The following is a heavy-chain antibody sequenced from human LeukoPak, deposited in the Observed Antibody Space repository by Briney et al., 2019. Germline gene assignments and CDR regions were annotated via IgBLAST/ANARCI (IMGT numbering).Heavy chain of an antibody. CDR1: GFTFKTSG. Sequence: GGALRLSCAASGFTFKTSGMNWVRQAPGEGLEWVSYISSSGTTISYAQSVKGRFTITRDNAQNSLTRHMNTLRADDTAVYYCAKDGGTHFDHWGQGTLVTVSS. V-gene: IGHV3-48*01. CDR2: ISSSGTTI. CDR3: AKDGGTHFDH. J-gene: IGHJ4*02. D-gene: IGHD1-26*01.